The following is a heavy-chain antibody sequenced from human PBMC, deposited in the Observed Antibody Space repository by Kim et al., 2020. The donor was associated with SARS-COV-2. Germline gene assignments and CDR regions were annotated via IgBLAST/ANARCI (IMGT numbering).Heavy chain of an antibody. CDR2: ISYDRDSI. Sequence: GGSLRLSCVASGMKFSEYGMHWVRQAPGKGLEWVALISYDRDSIYYSESVRGRFTISRDNSKNSLYLQMNSLRREDTAVYYCAKGVQWLVPIDQSGFDKWGQGTLVTVSS. V-gene: IGHV3-30*18. J-gene: IGHJ1*01. CDR3: AKGVQWLVPIDQSGFDK. CDR1: GMKFSEYG. D-gene: IGHD6-19*01.